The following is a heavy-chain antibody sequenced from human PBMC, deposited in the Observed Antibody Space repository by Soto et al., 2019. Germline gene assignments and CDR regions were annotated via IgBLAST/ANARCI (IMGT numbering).Heavy chain of an antibody. J-gene: IGHJ6*02. Sequence: GASVKVSCKASGYTFTSYGISWVRQAPGQGLEWLGWISAYNGNTNYAQKLQGRVTMTTDTSTSTAYMELRSLRSDDTAVYYCARDLILDTAMVNYYHYGMDVWGQGTTVNLSS. D-gene: IGHD5-18*01. CDR3: ARDLILDTAMVNYYHYGMDV. CDR2: ISAYNGNT. CDR1: GYTFTSYG. V-gene: IGHV1-18*01.